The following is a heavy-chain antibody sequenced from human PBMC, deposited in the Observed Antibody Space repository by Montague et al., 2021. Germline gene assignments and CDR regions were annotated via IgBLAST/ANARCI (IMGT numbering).Heavy chain of an antibody. CDR1: GFTFSSYA. CDR2: MNAGSGNT. CDR3: ARDGPRTHYFVY. Sequence: SLRLSCAASGFTFSSYAMSWVRQTPGQGLEWVSTMNAGSGNTYYADSVKGRFTISRDNSKNTLYLQMNSLRAEDTAVYYCARDGPRTHYFVYWGQGALATVPA. J-gene: IGHJ4*02. D-gene: IGHD2-2*01. V-gene: IGHV3-23*01.